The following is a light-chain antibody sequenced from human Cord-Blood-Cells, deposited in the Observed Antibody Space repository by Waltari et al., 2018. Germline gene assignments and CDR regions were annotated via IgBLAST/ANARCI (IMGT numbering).Light chain of an antibody. Sequence: IVMTQSPATLSVSPGERATLSCRASQSVSSNLAWYQQKPGQAPRLLIYVASTRATGIPARFSGSGSGTEFTLTISSLQSEDFAVYYCQQYNNWPTFGPGTKVDIK. V-gene: IGKV3-15*01. CDR2: VAS. CDR3: QQYNNWPT. CDR1: QSVSSN. J-gene: IGKJ3*01.